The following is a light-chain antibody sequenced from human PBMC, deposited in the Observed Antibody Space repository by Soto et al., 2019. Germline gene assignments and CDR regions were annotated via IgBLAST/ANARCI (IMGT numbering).Light chain of an antibody. Sequence: DVVMTQTPLSLSVAPGQAASISCRSSQSLLHITGETFLFWYLQKPGQSPQLLIYEVSTRVSGVPDRFSGSGSGTDFTLEISRVETDDVGIYYCMKSTQLPPTFGQGTRLEIK. V-gene: IGKV2D-29*02. CDR3: MKSTQLPPT. CDR1: QSLLHITGETF. J-gene: IGKJ5*01. CDR2: EVS.